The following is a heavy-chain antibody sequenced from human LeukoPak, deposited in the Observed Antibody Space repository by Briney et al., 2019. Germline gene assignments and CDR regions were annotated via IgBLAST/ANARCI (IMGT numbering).Heavy chain of an antibody. Sequence: ASMKVSCKVSGYTPTEISMHWVRQAPGKGLEWMGGFDPEDGVIVYAQKFQGRVTMTEDTSTDTAYMELSSLRADDTAVYYCARDYSGTHYSLWGQGTLVTVSS. V-gene: IGHV1-24*01. D-gene: IGHD2-15*01. CDR2: FDPEDGVI. CDR3: ARDYSGTHYSL. J-gene: IGHJ4*02. CDR1: GYTPTEIS.